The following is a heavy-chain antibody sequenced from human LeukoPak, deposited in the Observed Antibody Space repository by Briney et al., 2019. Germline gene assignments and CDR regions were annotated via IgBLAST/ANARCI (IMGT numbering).Heavy chain of an antibody. CDR1: GFNFNTKW. J-gene: IGHJ4*02. CDR3: ADPPSDF. V-gene: IGHV3-7*01. Sequence: GGSLRLSCATSGFNFNTKWMTWVRQAPGKGLEWVANINLDGSEKYHGDSVKGRFIISRDNAKRSLFLEMSSLRAEDTAVYYCADPPSDFWGQGTLVAVSS. CDR2: INLDGSEK.